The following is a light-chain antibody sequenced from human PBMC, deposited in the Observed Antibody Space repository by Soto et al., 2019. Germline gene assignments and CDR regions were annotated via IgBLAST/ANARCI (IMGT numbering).Light chain of an antibody. V-gene: IGLV1-40*01. J-gene: IGLJ2*01. CDR2: GNS. CDR3: QSYDSSLHVV. Sequence: QSVLTQPPSVSGAPGQRITISCTGSRSNIGAGYDVHWYQQLPGTAPKLLIYGNSNRPSGIPDRFSGSKSGTSASLAITGLQAEDEADYYCQSYDSSLHVVFGGRTKLTVL. CDR1: RSNIGAGYD.